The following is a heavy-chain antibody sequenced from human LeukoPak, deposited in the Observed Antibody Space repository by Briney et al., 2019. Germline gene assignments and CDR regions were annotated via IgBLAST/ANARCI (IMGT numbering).Heavy chain of an antibody. CDR2: INHSGST. D-gene: IGHD2-2*02. CDR1: GGSFSGYY. CDR3: ARGRYCSSTSCYKSFLGFDY. V-gene: IGHV4-34*01. J-gene: IGHJ4*02. Sequence: SETRSLTCAVYGGSFSGYYWSWIRQPPGKGLEWIGEINHSGSTNYNPSLKSRVTISVDTSKNQFSLKLSSVTAADTAVYYCARGRYCSSTSCYKSFLGFDYWGQGTVVTVSS.